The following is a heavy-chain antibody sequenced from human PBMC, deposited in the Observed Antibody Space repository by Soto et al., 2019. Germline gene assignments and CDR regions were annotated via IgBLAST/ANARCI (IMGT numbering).Heavy chain of an antibody. Sequence: QVQLQESGPGLVKPSETLSLTCTVSGGSISSYYWSWIRQPPGKGLEWIGYIYYSGSTNYNPSIKSRVTISVDTSKNQFSLKLSSVTAADTAVYYCARDGAYYYYGMDVWGQGTTVTVSS. V-gene: IGHV4-59*01. CDR1: GGSISSYY. D-gene: IGHD3-10*01. CDR3: ARDGAYYYYGMDV. J-gene: IGHJ6*02. CDR2: IYYSGST.